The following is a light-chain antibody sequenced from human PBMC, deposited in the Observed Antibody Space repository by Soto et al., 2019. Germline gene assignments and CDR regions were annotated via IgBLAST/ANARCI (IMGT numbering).Light chain of an antibody. CDR3: AAWDDSLNGHV. J-gene: IGLJ1*01. CDR2: SNN. V-gene: IGLV1-44*01. Sequence: QSVLTQPPSASGTPGQRVTISCSGSSFNIGSNTVNWFQQLPETAPKLLIYSNNQRPSGVPDRFSASKSGTSASLAIGGLQSEDEADYYCAAWDDSLNGHVFGTGTKVTVL. CDR1: SFNIGSNT.